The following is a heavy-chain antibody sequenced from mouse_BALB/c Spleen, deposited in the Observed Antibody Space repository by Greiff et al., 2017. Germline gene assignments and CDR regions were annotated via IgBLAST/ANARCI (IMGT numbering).Heavy chain of an antibody. J-gene: IGHJ1*01. CDR1: GYTFTSYW. Sequence: QVQLQQPGAELVKPGASVKLSCKASGYTFTSYWMHWVKQRPGQGLEWIGEINPSNGRTNYNEKFKSKATLTVDKSSSTAYMQLSSLTSEDSAVYYCARRYGLWYFDVWGAGTTVTVSA. CDR2: INPSNGRT. CDR3: ARRYGLWYFDV. D-gene: IGHD2-10*02. V-gene: IGHV1S81*02.